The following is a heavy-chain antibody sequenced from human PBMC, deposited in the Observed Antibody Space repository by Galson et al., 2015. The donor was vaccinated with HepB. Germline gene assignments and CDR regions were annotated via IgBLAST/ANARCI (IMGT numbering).Heavy chain of an antibody. V-gene: IGHV5-51*03. Sequence: QSGAEVKKPGESLKISCKGSGYSFTSYWIGWVRQMPGKGLEWMGIIYPGDSDTRYSPSFQGQVTISADKSISTAYLQWSSLKTSDTAMYYCARRGGQADYGDYVWYFDYWGQGTLVTVSS. J-gene: IGHJ4*02. D-gene: IGHD4-17*01. CDR1: GYSFTSYW. CDR2: IYPGDSDT. CDR3: ARRGGQADYGDYVWYFDY.